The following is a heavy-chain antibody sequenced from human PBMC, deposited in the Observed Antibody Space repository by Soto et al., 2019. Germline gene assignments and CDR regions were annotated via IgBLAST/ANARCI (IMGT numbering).Heavy chain of an antibody. Sequence: QVQLQESGPGLVKPSQTLSLTCTVSGGSISSGDYYWSWIRQHPGTGLEWIGHIYYSGSTYYKPSLKSRVTISVDTSKNQFSLKLSSVTAADTAVYYCARLFEGDRLTGYWFDPWGQGALVTVSS. V-gene: IGHV4-31*03. J-gene: IGHJ5*02. CDR3: ARLFEGDRLTGYWFDP. D-gene: IGHD3-9*01. CDR1: GGSISSGDYY. CDR2: IYYSGST.